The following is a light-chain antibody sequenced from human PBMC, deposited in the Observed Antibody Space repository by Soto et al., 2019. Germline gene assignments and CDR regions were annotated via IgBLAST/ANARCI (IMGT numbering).Light chain of an antibody. V-gene: IGKV3-11*01. CDR2: DAS. CDR3: QQRSKWPVT. J-gene: IGKJ1*01. CDR1: QSVSSY. Sequence: EIVLTQSPATLSLSPGERATLSCRASQSVSSYLAWYQQKPGQAPRLLIYDASNRATGIPARFSGSGSGTEFTLTISSLEPEDFAVYYCQQRSKWPVTFGQGPKVEIK.